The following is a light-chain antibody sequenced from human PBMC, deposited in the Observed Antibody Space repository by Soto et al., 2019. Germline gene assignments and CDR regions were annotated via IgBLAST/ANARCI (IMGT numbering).Light chain of an antibody. CDR3: QQYGSSIIT. CDR2: GAS. J-gene: IGKJ5*01. CDR1: QSVSNKY. Sequence: EIGLTQSPGTLSLSPGERATLSCGASQSVSNKYLAWYQQNHGQAPRLLIYGASNRATGIPERLSGSGSGTDLTITISRMETEDFAVYYCQQYGSSIITFGQGTRLEI. V-gene: IGKV3-20*01.